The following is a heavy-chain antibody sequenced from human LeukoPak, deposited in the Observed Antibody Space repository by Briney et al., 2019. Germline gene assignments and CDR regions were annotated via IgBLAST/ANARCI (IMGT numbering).Heavy chain of an antibody. CDR1: GYTFTSYY. J-gene: IGHJ3*02. D-gene: IGHD5-24*01. V-gene: IGHV1-46*01. CDR2: INPSGGST. CDR3: ARGFAPDGSLNAFDI. Sequence: ASVKVSCKASGYTFTSYYMHWVRQAPGQGLEWMGIINPSGGSTSYAQKFQGRVTITRNTSISTAYMELSSLRSEDTAVYYCARGFAPDGSLNAFDIWGQGTMVTVSS.